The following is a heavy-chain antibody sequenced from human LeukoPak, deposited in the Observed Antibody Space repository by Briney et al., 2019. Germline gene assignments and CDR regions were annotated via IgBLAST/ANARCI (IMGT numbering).Heavy chain of an antibody. CDR2: IRYDGGNK. Sequence: GGSLRLSCAASGFTFSSYGMHWVRQAPGKGLEWVAFIRYDGGNKYYADSVKGRFTISRDNSKNTLYLQMNSLRAEDTAVYYCAKELEYCSSTSCSTAFDIWGQGTMVTVSS. D-gene: IGHD2-2*01. J-gene: IGHJ3*02. V-gene: IGHV3-30*02. CDR1: GFTFSSYG. CDR3: AKELEYCSSTSCSTAFDI.